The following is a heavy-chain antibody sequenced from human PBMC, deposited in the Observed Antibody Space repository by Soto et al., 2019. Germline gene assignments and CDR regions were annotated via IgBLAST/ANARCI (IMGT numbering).Heavy chain of an antibody. J-gene: IGHJ1*01. CDR1: GFTFSSYA. CDR2: ISYDGSNK. Sequence: GGSLRLSCAASGFTFSSYAMHWVRQAPGKGLEWVAVISYDGSNKYYADSVKGRFTISRDNSKNTLYLQMNSLRAEDTAVYYCARDNSSSWYPAEYFQHWGQGTLVTVSS. V-gene: IGHV3-30*04. CDR3: ARDNSSSWYPAEYFQH. D-gene: IGHD6-13*01.